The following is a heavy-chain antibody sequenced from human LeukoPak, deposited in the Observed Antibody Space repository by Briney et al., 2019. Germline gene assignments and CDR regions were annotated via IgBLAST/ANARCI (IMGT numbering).Heavy chain of an antibody. CDR3: ARHGIQNPHSSSWYYYYYMDV. D-gene: IGHD6-13*01. V-gene: IGHV5-51*01. CDR2: IYPGDSDT. J-gene: IGHJ6*03. CDR1: GYSFTSYW. Sequence: GESLEISCKGSGYSFTSYWIGWVRQMPGKGLEWMGIIYPGDSDTRYSPSFQGQVTISADKSISTAYLQWSSLKASDTAMYYCARHGIQNPHSSSWYYYYYMDVWGKGTTVTVSS.